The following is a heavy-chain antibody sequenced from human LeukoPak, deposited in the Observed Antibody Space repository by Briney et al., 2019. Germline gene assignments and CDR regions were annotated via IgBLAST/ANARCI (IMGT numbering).Heavy chain of an antibody. CDR2: ISSSSSYI. D-gene: IGHD1-1*01. V-gene: IGHV3-21*01. J-gene: IGHJ3*02. CDR1: GFTFSSYS. CDR3: ARFRIWNDAFDI. Sequence: GGSLRLSCAASGFTFSSYSMNWVRQAPGKGLEWVSSISSSSSYIYYADSVKGRFTISRDNAKNSLYLQMNSLRAEDTAVYYCARFRIWNDAFDIWGQGTMVTVSS.